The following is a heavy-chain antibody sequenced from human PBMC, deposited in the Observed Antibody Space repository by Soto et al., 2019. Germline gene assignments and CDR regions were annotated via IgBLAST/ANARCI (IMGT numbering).Heavy chain of an antibody. V-gene: IGHV3-30-3*01. CDR2: ISYDGSNK. CDR1: GFTFSSYA. J-gene: IGHJ6*02. D-gene: IGHD6-19*01. CDR3: ARDYRAVAGTYYYGMDV. Sequence: QVQLVESGGGVVQPGRSLRLSCAASGFTFSSYAMHWVRQAPGKGLEWVAVISYDGSNKYYADSVKGRFTISRDNSKNTLYLQMNSLRAEDTAVYYCARDYRAVAGTYYYGMDVWGQGTTVTVSS.